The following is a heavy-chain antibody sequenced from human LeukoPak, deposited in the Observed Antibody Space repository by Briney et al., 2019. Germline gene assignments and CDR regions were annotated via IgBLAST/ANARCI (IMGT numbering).Heavy chain of an antibody. D-gene: IGHD2-21*01. CDR3: ARHIGGRYYYYYMDV. Sequence: KPSETLSLTCAVSGGSISSTKWWSWVRQPPGKGLEWIGEIYHSGSTNYNPSLKNRVTISVDTSKNQFSLKLSSVTAADTAVYYCARHIGGRYYYYYMDVWGKGTTVTISS. CDR1: GGSISSTKW. J-gene: IGHJ6*03. CDR2: IYHSGST. V-gene: IGHV4-4*02.